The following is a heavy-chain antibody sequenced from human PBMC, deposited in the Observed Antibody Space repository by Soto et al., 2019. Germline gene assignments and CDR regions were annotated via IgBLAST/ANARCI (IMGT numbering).Heavy chain of an antibody. CDR2: ISSSSSYI. CDR3: ARDVGYCSGGSCYLNWFDP. Sequence: EVQLVESGGGLVKPGGSLRLSCAASGFTFSSYSMNWVRQAPGKGLEWVSSISSSSSYIDYADSVKGRFTISRDNAKNSLYLQMNSLRAEDTAVYYCARDVGYCSGGSCYLNWFDPWGQGTLVTVSS. CDR1: GFTFSSYS. V-gene: IGHV3-21*01. D-gene: IGHD2-15*01. J-gene: IGHJ5*02.